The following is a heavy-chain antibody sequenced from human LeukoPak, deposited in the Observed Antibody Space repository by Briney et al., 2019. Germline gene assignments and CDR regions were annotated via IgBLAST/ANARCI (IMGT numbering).Heavy chain of an antibody. D-gene: IGHD6-13*01. CDR3: ARDIISSSWYEIDY. V-gene: IGHV1-2*06. Sequence: ASVKVPCKASGYTFTGYYMHWVRQAPGQGLEWMGRINPNSGGTNYAQKFQGRVTMTRDTSISTAYMELSRLRSDDTAVYYCARDIISSSWYEIDYWGQGTLVTVSS. CDR1: GYTFTGYY. CDR2: INPNSGGT. J-gene: IGHJ4*02.